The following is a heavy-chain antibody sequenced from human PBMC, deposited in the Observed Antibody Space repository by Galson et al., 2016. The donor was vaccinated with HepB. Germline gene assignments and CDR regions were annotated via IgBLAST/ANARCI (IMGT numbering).Heavy chain of an antibody. CDR2: IDPTGGST. D-gene: IGHD2-15*01. J-gene: IGHJ4*02. CDR1: GGTFSSYA. V-gene: IGHV1-46*01. CDR3: AREGDCGGGSCFGY. Sequence: SVKVSCKASGGTFSSYAISWLRQAPGQGLEWMGIIDPTGGSTTYAQKFQGRVTMIRDTSTRIVYMELSSLRSEDTAVYYCAREGDCGGGSCFGYWGQGTLVTVSS.